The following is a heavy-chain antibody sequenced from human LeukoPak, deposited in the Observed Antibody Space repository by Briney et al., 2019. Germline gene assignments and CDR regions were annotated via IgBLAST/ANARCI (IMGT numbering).Heavy chain of an antibody. CDR3: ARSVRYYYGSGISYYFDY. J-gene: IGHJ4*02. CDR2: INPNSGGT. D-gene: IGHD3-10*01. V-gene: IGHV1-2*02. CDR1: GYTFTGYY. Sequence: GASVKVSCKASGYTFTGYYMHWLRQPPGQGLEWMGWINPNSGGTNYAQKFQGRVNMARDTSISTANMELSRLRSDDTAVYYCARSVRYYYGSGISYYFDYWGQGTLVTVSS.